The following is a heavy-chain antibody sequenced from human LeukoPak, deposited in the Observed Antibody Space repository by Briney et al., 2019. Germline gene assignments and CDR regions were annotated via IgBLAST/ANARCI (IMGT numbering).Heavy chain of an antibody. Sequence: ASVKVSCKASGYTFSNYYMHWVRQAPGQGLEWMGTINPSGGRTTYAQKFRGRVTMTRDTSTRTVYMELRNLRSEDTAVYYCARDHATIGRYDYWGQGTLVTVSS. D-gene: IGHD3-9*01. CDR3: ARDHATIGRYDY. CDR2: INPSGGRT. CDR1: GYTFSNYY. V-gene: IGHV1-46*01. J-gene: IGHJ4*02.